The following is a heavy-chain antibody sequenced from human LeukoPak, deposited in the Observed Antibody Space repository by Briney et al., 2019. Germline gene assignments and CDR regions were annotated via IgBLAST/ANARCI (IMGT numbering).Heavy chain of an antibody. V-gene: IGHV1-69*01. J-gene: IGHJ6*03. CDR1: GGTFSSYA. Sequence: SVKVSCKASGGTFSSYAISWVRQAPGRGLEWMGGIIPIFGTANYAQKFQGRVTITADESTSTAYMELSSLRSEDTAVYYCAHNDLPMVRGETYYYYMDVWGKGTTVTISS. CDR3: AHNDLPMVRGETYYYYMDV. CDR2: IIPIFGTA. D-gene: IGHD3-10*01.